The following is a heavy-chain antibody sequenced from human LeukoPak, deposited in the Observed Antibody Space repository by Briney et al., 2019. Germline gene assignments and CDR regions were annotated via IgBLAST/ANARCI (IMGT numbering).Heavy chain of an antibody. Sequence: GGSLRLSCAASGFTFSSYSMTWVRQAPGKGLEWVSYISSSSSTIYYADSVKGRFTISRDNAKNSLYLQMNSLRAEDTAVYYCARDGYYVHYLFDYWGQGTLVTVSS. V-gene: IGHV3-48*01. J-gene: IGHJ4*02. CDR2: ISSSSSTI. D-gene: IGHD3-10*02. CDR1: GFTFSSYS. CDR3: ARDGYYVHYLFDY.